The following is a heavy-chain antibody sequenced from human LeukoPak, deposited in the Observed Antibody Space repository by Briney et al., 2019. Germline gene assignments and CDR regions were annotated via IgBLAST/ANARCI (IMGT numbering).Heavy chain of an antibody. CDR3: AKGASSSSFDY. CDR2: ISGSGGVT. J-gene: IGHJ4*02. Sequence: GRSLRLSCAASGFTFSSYGMHWVRQAPGKGLEWVSSISGSGGVTYYADSVKGRFTISRDNSKNTLYLQMNSLRAEDTAVYYCAKGASSSSFDYWGQGTQVTVSS. D-gene: IGHD6-6*01. CDR1: GFTFSSYG. V-gene: IGHV3-23*01.